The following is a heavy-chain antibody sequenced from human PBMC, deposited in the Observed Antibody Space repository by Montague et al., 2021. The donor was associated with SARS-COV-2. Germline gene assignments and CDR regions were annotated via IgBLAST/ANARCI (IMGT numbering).Heavy chain of an antibody. CDR2: INHSGSA. CDR1: GGSFSGYY. Sequence: SETLSLTCAVYGGSFSGYYWSWIRQPPGKGLEWIGEINHSGSANYNPSLKSRVTISVDTSKNQFSLKLSSVTAADTAVYYCARGGTVSTCYYSSYGMDVWGQGTTVTVSS. V-gene: IGHV4-34*01. CDR3: ARGGTVSTCYYSSYGMDV. J-gene: IGHJ6*02. D-gene: IGHD5/OR15-5a*01.